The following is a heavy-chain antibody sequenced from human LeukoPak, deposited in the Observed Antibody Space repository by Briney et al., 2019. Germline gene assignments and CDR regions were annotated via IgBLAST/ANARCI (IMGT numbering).Heavy chain of an antibody. Sequence: GGSLRLSCAASGFTFSFYGMNWVRQAPGKGLGWVSAISGSGGSTYYADSVKGRFTISRDNSKNTLYLQMNSLRAEDTAVYYCAKHSSSWHYFDYWGQGTLVTVSS. CDR3: AKHSSSWHYFDY. J-gene: IGHJ4*02. CDR2: ISGSGGST. CDR1: GFTFSFYG. V-gene: IGHV3-23*01. D-gene: IGHD6-13*01.